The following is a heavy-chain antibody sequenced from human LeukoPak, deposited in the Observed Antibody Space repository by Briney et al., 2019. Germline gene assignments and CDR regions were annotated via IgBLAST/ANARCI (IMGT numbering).Heavy chain of an antibody. V-gene: IGHV1-8*03. CDR3: ARDLRQVAVTPFYYYYYYMDV. CDR1: GYTFTSYD. CDR2: IHPNSGNT. Sequence: ASVKVSCKSSGYTFTSYDINWVRQPPGQGLEWMGWIHPNSGNTGYAQKFQGRVTITRNTSISTAYMELSRLRSDDTAVYYCARDLRQVAVTPFYYYYYYMDVWGKGTTVTISS. D-gene: IGHD2-15*01. J-gene: IGHJ6*03.